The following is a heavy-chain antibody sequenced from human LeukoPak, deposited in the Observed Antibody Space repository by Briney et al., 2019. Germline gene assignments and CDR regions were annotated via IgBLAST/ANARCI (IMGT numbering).Heavy chain of an antibody. J-gene: IGHJ4*02. Sequence: GGSVRLSCAASGFTFSSYWMNWVRQAPGKGLVWVSRIASDGSSTTYADSVKGRFSISRDNAKNTLYLQMNSLRVEDTAVYYCARGRPHGNDYWGQGTLVTVSS. CDR2: IASDGSST. D-gene: IGHD4-23*01. CDR1: GFTFSSYW. V-gene: IGHV3-74*01. CDR3: ARGRPHGNDY.